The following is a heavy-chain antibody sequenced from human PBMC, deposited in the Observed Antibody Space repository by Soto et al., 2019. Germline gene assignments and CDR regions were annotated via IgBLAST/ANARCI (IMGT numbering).Heavy chain of an antibody. D-gene: IGHD3-10*01. CDR2: VKQDGSET. V-gene: IGHV3-7*01. J-gene: IGHJ4*02. CDR1: GFTFSSYW. Sequence: GGSLRLSCAASGFTFSSYWMSWVRQAPGKGLEWVANVKQDGSETYYVDSVKGRFTISRDNAKNSLYLQMNSLRAEDTAVYYCARDTTMVRGIIGYWGQGTLVTVSS. CDR3: ARDTTMVRGIIGY.